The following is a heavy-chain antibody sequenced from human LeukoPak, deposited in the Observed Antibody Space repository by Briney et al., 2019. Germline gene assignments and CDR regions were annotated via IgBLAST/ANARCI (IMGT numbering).Heavy chain of an antibody. CDR2: IYYSGST. J-gene: IGHJ4*02. Sequence: SETLSLTCTVSGGSISSDYWSWIRQPPGKGLEWIGYIYYSGSTNYNPSLKSRVTISVDTSKNQFSLKLSSVTAADTAVYYCARVSNFDWPGFDYWGQGTLVTVSS. CDR1: GGSISSDY. V-gene: IGHV4-59*12. D-gene: IGHD3-9*01. CDR3: ARVSNFDWPGFDY.